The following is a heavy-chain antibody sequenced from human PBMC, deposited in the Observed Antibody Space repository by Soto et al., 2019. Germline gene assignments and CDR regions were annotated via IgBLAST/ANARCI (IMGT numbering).Heavy chain of an antibody. V-gene: IGHV3-21*01. D-gene: IGHD3-16*01. CDR1: GFTLSSYS. CDR2: ISSSSSYI. Sequence: EVQLVESGGSLVKPGGSLRRSCAASGFTLSSYSMNWVRQAPGKGLEWVSSISSSSSYISYADSVKGRFTISRDNAKNSLYLQMNSLSAEDTAVYYCARGGEGHRGNAFDIWGQGTMVTVS. J-gene: IGHJ3*02. CDR3: ARGGEGHRGNAFDI.